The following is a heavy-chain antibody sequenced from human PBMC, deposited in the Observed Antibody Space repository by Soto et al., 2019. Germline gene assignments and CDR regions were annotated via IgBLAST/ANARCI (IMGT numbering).Heavy chain of an antibody. CDR3: AKVRIAVAAGAFDS. Sequence: QVHLAESGGGVVQTGTSLRLSCAASGFPFDRYAIHWVRQVPGKGLEWVAAIWYDGSYTYYGESLKGRFLVSRDNSKNTVFLEMNTLRAEDAAVYFCAKVRIAVAAGAFDSWGPGTRVIVST. CDR2: IWYDGSYT. V-gene: IGHV3-33*03. CDR1: GFPFDRYA. J-gene: IGHJ3*01. D-gene: IGHD6-19*01.